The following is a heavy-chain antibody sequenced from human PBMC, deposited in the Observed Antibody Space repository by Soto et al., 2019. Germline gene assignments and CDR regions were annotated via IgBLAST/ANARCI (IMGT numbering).Heavy chain of an antibody. CDR3: ARRDSSGFPDY. D-gene: IGHD3-22*01. CDR2: IHPGDSDS. J-gene: IGHJ4*02. V-gene: IGHV5-51*01. CDR1: GYSFNNNW. Sequence: WESLKISCKGSGYSFNNNWIGWVRQMPGKGLEWMGIIHPGDSDSRYSPSFQGQVTMSVDKSINTAYLQWSSLKASDTAMYYCARRDSSGFPDYWGQGTLVTVSS.